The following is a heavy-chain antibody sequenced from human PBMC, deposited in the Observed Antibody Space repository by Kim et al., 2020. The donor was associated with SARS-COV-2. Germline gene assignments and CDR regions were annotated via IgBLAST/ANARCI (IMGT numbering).Heavy chain of an antibody. V-gene: IGHV1-24*01. CDR3: ATGPPMYCESRDYNCLDP. J-gene: IGHJ5*02. Sequence: ASVKVSCKVSGYTLTELSMHWVRQAPGKGLEWMGGFGPEDGETIYAQKFQGRVTLTADTSTDTAYMELSSLRSEDTAVYYCATGPPMYCESRDYNCLDPW. CDR1: GYTLTELS. CDR2: FGPEDGET. D-gene: IGHD2-8*02.